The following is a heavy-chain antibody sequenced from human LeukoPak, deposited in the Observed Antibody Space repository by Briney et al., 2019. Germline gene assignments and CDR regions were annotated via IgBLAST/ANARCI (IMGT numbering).Heavy chain of an antibody. V-gene: IGHV3-30*02. D-gene: IGHD3-10*01. CDR2: IRYDGSNK. CDR3: ATHKITMVRGVSDY. J-gene: IGHJ4*02. Sequence: GGSLRLSCAASGFTFSSYGMHWVRQAPGKGLEWVAFIRYDGSNKYYADSVKGRFAISRDNSKNTLYLQMNSLRAEDTAVYYCATHKITMVRGVSDYWGQGTLVTVSS. CDR1: GFTFSSYG.